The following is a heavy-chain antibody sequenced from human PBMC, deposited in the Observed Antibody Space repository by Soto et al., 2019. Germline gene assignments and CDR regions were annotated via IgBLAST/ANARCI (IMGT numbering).Heavy chain of an antibody. J-gene: IGHJ4*02. CDR1: GYTFTSHD. V-gene: IGHV1-8*01. D-gene: IGHD2-2*01. Sequence: QVQLVQSGAEVKKPGASVKVSCKASGYTFTSHDINWMRQTTGQGLEWMGWMNPNSGHTNYAQNFQGRVTMTRDTSINTAYMEVTNVRSEDTAIYYCASEMSTNGGQGTLVSVSS. CDR3: ASEMSTN. CDR2: MNPNSGHT.